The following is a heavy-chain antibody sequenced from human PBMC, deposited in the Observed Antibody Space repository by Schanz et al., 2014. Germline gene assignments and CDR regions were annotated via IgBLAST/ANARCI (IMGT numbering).Heavy chain of an antibody. CDR2: ITGASDHI. CDR3: AKKVPAYNPFDS. Sequence: EVQLVESGGGLVQPGGSLRLSCAASGFSVGNKHMNWVRQAPGKGLEWVSGITGASDHIDYAESVKGRFTISRDNSKNTLYLQMDSLRAEDTAVYFCAKKVPAYNPFDSWGQGTLVTVSS. V-gene: IGHV3-23*04. J-gene: IGHJ4*02. D-gene: IGHD1-1*01. CDR1: GFSVGNKH.